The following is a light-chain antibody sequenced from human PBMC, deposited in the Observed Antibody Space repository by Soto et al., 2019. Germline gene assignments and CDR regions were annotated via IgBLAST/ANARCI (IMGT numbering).Light chain of an antibody. J-gene: IGKJ1*01. Sequence: EIVLTHFPGTLSLSPGERATLSCRASQSVSNNHLAWYQQKPGQAPRLVIFGASNRATGIPDRFSASGSGTEFTLTISRLEPEDVAVYYCQQYATSPLTFGHGTKVEI. CDR2: GAS. V-gene: IGKV3-20*01. CDR3: QQYATSPLT. CDR1: QSVSNNH.